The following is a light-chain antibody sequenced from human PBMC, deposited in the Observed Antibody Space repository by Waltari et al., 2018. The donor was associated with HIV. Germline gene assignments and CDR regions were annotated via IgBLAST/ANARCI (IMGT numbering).Light chain of an antibody. Sequence: SYGLTQPPSVSVSPGQTVTISCSGDKLGQKFVSWYLQKAGQSPVLVILQDTQRPSGILDRFSASNSGGTGNLTISGTQAADEGDYFCQAWDNTVVFGGGTKRTVL. J-gene: IGLJ2*01. CDR3: QAWDNTVV. CDR1: KLGQKF. CDR2: QDT. V-gene: IGLV3-1*01.